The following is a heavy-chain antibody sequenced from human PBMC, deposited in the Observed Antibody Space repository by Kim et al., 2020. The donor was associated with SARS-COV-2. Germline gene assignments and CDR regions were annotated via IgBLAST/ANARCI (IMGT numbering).Heavy chain of an antibody. CDR3: ARAFPFPRGSYYLDY. D-gene: IGHD1-26*01. V-gene: IGHV4-34*01. Sequence: PALKSRVTISVDTSRNQSSLKLSSVTAADTAVYYCARAFPFPRGSYYLDYWGQGTLVTVSS. J-gene: IGHJ4*02.